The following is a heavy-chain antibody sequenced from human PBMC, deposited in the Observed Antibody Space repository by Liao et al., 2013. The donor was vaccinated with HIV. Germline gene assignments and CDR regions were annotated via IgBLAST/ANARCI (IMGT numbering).Heavy chain of an antibody. J-gene: IGHJ1*01. V-gene: IGHV4-30-4*08. CDR2: IYYSGST. D-gene: IGHD2-2*01. Sequence: QVQLQESGPGLVKPSQTLSLTCTVSGGSISSGDYYWSWIRQPPGKGLEWIGYIYYSGSTYYNPSLKSRVTISVDTSKNHFSLKLNSVTAADTAVYYCARDYREYCSSTSCYGRAYFQHWGQGTLVTVSS. CDR1: GGSISSGDYY. CDR3: ARDYREYCSSTSCYGRAYFQH.